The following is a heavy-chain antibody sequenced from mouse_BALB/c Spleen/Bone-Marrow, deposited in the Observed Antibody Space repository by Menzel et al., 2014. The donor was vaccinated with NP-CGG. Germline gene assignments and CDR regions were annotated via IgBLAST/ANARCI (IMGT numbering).Heavy chain of an antibody. CDR1: GYSFTSYY. J-gene: IGHJ4*01. Sequence: VKLQESGPEPAKPGASVKISCKASGYSFTSYYIHWVKQRPGQGLEWIGWIFPGSGNTKYNEKFKGKATLTADTSSSTAYMQLSSLTSEDSAVYFCAKRDKYDDYAMDYWGQGTSVTVSS. CDR2: IFPGSGNT. D-gene: IGHD2-14*01. CDR3: AKRDKYDDYAMDY. V-gene: IGHV1-66*01.